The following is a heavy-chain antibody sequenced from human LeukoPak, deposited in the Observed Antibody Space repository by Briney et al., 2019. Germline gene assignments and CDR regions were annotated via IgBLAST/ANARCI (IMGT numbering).Heavy chain of an antibody. V-gene: IGHV3-23*01. CDR2: ISGSGGST. Sequence: GGSLRLSCAASGFTFSSYAMSWVRQAPGKGLEWVSAISGSGGSTYYADSVKGRFTISRDNSKNTLYLQMNSLRAEDTAVYYCAKESYYDILTGYKGPFDYWGQGTLVTVSS. J-gene: IGHJ4*02. CDR1: GFTFSSYA. D-gene: IGHD3-9*01. CDR3: AKESYYDILTGYKGPFDY.